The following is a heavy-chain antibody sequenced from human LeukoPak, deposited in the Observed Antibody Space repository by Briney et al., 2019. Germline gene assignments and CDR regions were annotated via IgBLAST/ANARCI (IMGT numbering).Heavy chain of an antibody. CDR3: AKHFNYCSGGRCYWGFVGY. J-gene: IGHJ4*02. D-gene: IGHD2-15*01. Sequence: QPGGSLRLSCAASGFTFSSYAMSWVRQAPGKGLEWVSAISGSGGSTYYADSVKGRFTISRDNSKNTLYLQMNSLRAEDTAVYYCAKHFNYCSGGRCYWGFVGYWGQGTLVTVSS. CDR2: ISGSGGST. V-gene: IGHV3-23*01. CDR1: GFTFSSYA.